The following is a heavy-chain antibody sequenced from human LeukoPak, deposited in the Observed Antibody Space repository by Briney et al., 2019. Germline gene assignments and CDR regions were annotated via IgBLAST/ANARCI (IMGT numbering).Heavy chain of an antibody. CDR3: AVPAAIDYYYYYDMDV. CDR2: IIPIIGAA. V-gene: IGHV1-69*05. J-gene: IGHJ6*03. Sequence: ASVKVSCKASGGTFSGYAMSWVRQAPGQGLEWMGGIIPIIGAANYAQKFQGRVTITTDESTSTAYMELSSLRSEDTAVYYCAVPAAIDYYYYYDMDVWGKGTTVTVSS. D-gene: IGHD2-2*01. CDR1: GGTFSGYA.